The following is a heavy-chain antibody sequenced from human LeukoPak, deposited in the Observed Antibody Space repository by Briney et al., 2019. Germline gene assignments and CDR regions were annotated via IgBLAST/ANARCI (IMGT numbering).Heavy chain of an antibody. J-gene: IGHJ3*02. CDR1: GFTFSTFA. D-gene: IGHD2-15*01. CDR3: ARDRYCSGGSCYSLSGAFDI. V-gene: IGHV3-23*01. CDR2: ISAGGGST. Sequence: GGSRRLSCAASGFTFSTFATTWVRQAPGKGLEWVSAISAGGGSTYYADSVKGRFTISRDNSKNTLFLQMDSLRAEDTAVYYCARDRYCSGGSCYSLSGAFDIWGQGTMVTVSS.